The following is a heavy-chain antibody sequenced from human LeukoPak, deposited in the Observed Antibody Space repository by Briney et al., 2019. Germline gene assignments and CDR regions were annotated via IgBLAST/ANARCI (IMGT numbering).Heavy chain of an antibody. CDR1: GGSISSYY. CDR3: ARGEWPKDAFDI. Sequence: SETLSLTCTVSGGSISSYYWSWIRQPPGKGLEWIGYIYYSGSTNYNPSLKSRVTISVDTSKNQFSLKLSSVTAADTAVYYCARGEWPKDAFDIWGQGTMVTVSS. D-gene: IGHD3-3*01. CDR2: IYYSGST. V-gene: IGHV4-59*01. J-gene: IGHJ3*02.